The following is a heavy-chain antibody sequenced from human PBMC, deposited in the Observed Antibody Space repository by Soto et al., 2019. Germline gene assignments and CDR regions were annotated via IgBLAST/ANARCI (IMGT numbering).Heavy chain of an antibody. J-gene: IGHJ4*02. D-gene: IGHD3-9*01. CDR1: GGSISSYY. CDR2: IYYSGST. CDR3: AREDGYYDILTGYYKWHYFDY. V-gene: IGHV4-59*12. Sequence: SETLSLTCTVSGGSISSYYWSWVRQPPGKGLEWIGYIYYSGSTNYTPSLKSRFTISVDTSKNPFSLKLNSVTAADTAVYYCAREDGYYDILTGYYKWHYFDYWGQGTLVTVSS.